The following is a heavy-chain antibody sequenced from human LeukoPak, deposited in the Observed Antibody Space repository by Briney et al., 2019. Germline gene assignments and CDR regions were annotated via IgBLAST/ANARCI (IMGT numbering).Heavy chain of an antibody. CDR1: GDSVSSNSAA. CDR3: ARVNSSGWFYADYFDY. Sequence: SQTLSLTCAISGDSVSSNSAAWNWIRQSPSRGLEWLGRTYYRSKWYNDYAVSVKSRITINPDTSKNQFSLQPNSVTPGDTAVYYCARVNSSGWFYADYFDYWGQGTLVTVSS. J-gene: IGHJ4*02. V-gene: IGHV6-1*01. CDR2: TYYRSKWYN. D-gene: IGHD6-19*01.